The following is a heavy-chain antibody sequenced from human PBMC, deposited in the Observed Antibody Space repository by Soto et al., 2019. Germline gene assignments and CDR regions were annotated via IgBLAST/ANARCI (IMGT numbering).Heavy chain of an antibody. D-gene: IGHD2-2*01. CDR2: IIPIFGTA. Sequence: QVQLVQSGAEVQKPGSSVKVSCKASGGTFSSYAISWVRQAPGQGLEWMGRIIPIFGTANYAQKFQGRVTITADEFTCTAYMELSSLRSEDTAVYYCARGGRYCISTSCVWFDPWGQGNLVTVAS. CDR1: GGTFSSYA. J-gene: IGHJ5*02. CDR3: ARGGRYCISTSCVWFDP. V-gene: IGHV1-69*12.